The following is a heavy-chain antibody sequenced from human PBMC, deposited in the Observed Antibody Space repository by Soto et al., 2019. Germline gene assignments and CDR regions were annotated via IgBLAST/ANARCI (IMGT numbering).Heavy chain of an antibody. CDR1: GGSISSGGYS. CDR3: AREDAARGWFDP. V-gene: IGHV4-30-2*01. J-gene: IGHJ5*02. D-gene: IGHD6-6*01. Sequence: TLSLTCAVSGGSISSGGYSWSWIRQPPGKGLEWIGYIYHSGSTYYNPSLKSRVTISVDRSKNQFSLKLSSVTAADTAVYYCAREDAARGWFDPWGQGTLVTVSS. CDR2: IYHSGST.